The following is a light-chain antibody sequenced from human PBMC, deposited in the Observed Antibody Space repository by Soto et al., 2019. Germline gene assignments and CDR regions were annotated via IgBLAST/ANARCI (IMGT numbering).Light chain of an antibody. J-gene: IGKJ5*01. CDR2: DAS. CDR1: QDISNY. V-gene: IGKV1-33*01. CDR3: QLVGT. Sequence: DIQLDMKTSELCRSGGERGTITCQASQDISNYLNWYQHNPAKPPKLLIYDASNLETGVLLRCRGRETGTDFSFTISALQPVHIVRDYCQLVGTIRRGTRLEIK.